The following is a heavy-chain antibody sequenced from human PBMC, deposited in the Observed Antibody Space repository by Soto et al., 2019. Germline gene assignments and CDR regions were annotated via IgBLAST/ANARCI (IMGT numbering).Heavy chain of an antibody. J-gene: IGHJ3*02. D-gene: IGHD1-26*01. CDR1: GGSISSYY. CDR3: ARRYGSAFDI. CDR2: IYYSGST. Sequence: SETLSLTCTVSGGSISSYYWGWIRQPPGKGLEWIGSIYYSGSTYYNPPLKSRVTISVDTSKNQFSLKLSSVTAADTAVYYCARRYGSAFDIWGQGTMVTVS. V-gene: IGHV4-59*08.